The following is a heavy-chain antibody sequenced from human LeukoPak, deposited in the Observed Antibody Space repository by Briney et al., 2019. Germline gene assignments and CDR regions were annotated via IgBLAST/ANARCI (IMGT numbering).Heavy chain of an antibody. J-gene: IGHJ5*02. CDR1: GFTFSSYV. CDR3: VGSFVVVVAATPSWFDP. V-gene: IGHV3-30*14. D-gene: IGHD2-15*01. Sequence: GGSLRLSCAASGFTFSSYVMHWVRQAPGKGLEWVAVISYDGSNKYYADSVKGRFTISRDNSKNTLYLQMSSLRAEDTAVYYCVGSFVVVVAATPSWFDPWGQGTLVTVSS. CDR2: ISYDGSNK.